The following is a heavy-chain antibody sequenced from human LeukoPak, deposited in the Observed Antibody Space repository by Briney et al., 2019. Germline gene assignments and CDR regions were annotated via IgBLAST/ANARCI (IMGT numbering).Heavy chain of an antibody. CDR2: IYHSGST. CDR1: GASITTYY. Sequence: SETLSLTCTVSGASITTYYWTWIRQPPGKGLEWIGYIYHSGSTNYNPSLKSRVTISLDTSRNQFSLRLSSVTAADTAVFCAREYSTSSEGDYFDYWGQGSLATVSS. CDR3: AREYSTSSEGDYFDY. V-gene: IGHV4-59*01. D-gene: IGHD6-6*01. J-gene: IGHJ4*02.